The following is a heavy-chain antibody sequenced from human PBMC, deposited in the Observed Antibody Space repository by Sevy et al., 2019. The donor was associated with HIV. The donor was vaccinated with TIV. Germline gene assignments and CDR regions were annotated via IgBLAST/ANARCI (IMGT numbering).Heavy chain of an antibody. J-gene: IGHJ6*02. V-gene: IGHV3-15*04. CDR1: GFTFRNAW. D-gene: IGHD5-18*01. CDR2: IVNDPDGGTT. CDR3: STDIVVQSGYSYDFSRINPDFSHNSGADV. Sequence: GGSLRLSCVASGFTFRNAWMTWVRQVPGKGLEWVGRIVNDPDGGTTDHAAPVKGRFIISRDDSKNTLYLQMNSLKTEETAVYYCSTDIVVQSGYSYDFSRINPDFSHNSGADVWGQGTTVTVSS.